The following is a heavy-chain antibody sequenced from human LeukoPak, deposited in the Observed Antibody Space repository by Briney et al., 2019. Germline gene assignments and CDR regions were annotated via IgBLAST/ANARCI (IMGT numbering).Heavy chain of an antibody. J-gene: IGHJ6*03. CDR2: TYYRSKWYN. Sequence: SQTLSLTCALSGDSVSSNSAAWNWIRQSPSRGLEWLGRTYYRSKWYNDYAVSVKSPITINPDTSKNQFSLQLNSVTPEDTAVYYCARDYYDFWSGYHYYYYYYMDVWGKGTTVTVSS. CDR1: GDSVSSNSAA. CDR3: ARDYYDFWSGYHYYYYYYMDV. D-gene: IGHD3-3*01. V-gene: IGHV6-1*01.